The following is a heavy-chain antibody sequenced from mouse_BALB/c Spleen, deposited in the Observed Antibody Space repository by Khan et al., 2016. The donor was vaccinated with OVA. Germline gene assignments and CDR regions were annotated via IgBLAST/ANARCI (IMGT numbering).Heavy chain of an antibody. J-gene: IGHJ2*01. CDR2: IYPGDGDT. CDR3: ASHYGSYFDY. CDR1: GYTFTRYW. D-gene: IGHD2-1*01. Sequence: VQLLETGAELARPGASVKLSCKASGYTFTRYWMQWVKQRPGQGLEWIGAIYPGDGDTKYTQKFKGKATLTADKSSSTAYMELSSLASEDSAVYYCASHYGSYFDYWGQGTTLTVSS. V-gene: IGHV1-87*01.